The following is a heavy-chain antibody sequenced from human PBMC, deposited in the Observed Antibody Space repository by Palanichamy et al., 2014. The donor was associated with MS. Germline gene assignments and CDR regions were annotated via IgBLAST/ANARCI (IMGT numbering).Heavy chain of an antibody. J-gene: IGHJ4*02. CDR3: ARSYSSYRNNWYPY. V-gene: IGHV5-51*01. CDR2: IYPGDSDI. CDR1: GYDFTSYW. D-gene: IGHD6-13*01. Sequence: EVQLVQSGAEVKKPGESLKISCKGSGYDFTSYWIAWVRQLPGKGLQWMGIIYPGDSDITYSPSFQGQVTISADKSLNTAYLQWSSLKASDTAIYYCARSYSSYRNNWYPYWGQGTLVTVSS.